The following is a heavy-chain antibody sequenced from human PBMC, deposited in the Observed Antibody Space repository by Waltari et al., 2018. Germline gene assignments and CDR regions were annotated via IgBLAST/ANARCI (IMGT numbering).Heavy chain of an antibody. D-gene: IGHD2-8*01. CDR1: GFTFSSYS. Sequence: EVQLVESGGGLVTPGGSLRLSCAASGFTFSSYSMNWFRQAQGKGLEWVSAINEVSSHIYYAGSMKGRLTISRDNAKSSLFLQMDNLRVEDTAVYYCARDISPQAQQRNNGMDVWGQGTTVTVSS. J-gene: IGHJ6*02. CDR3: ARDISPQAQQRNNGMDV. V-gene: IGHV3-21*01. CDR2: INEVSSHI.